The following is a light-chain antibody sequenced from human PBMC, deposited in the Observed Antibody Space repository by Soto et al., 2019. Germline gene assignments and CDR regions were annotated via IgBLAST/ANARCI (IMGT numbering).Light chain of an antibody. CDR1: SSDVGGYNY. CDR3: CSYAGSYSWV. Sequence: QSALTQPRSVSGSPGQSVTISCTGTSSDVGGYNYVSWYPQHPGKAPKLMIYDVSKRPSGVPDRFSGSKSGNTASLTISGLQAEYEADYYCCSYAGSYSWVFGGGTKLTVL. V-gene: IGLV2-11*01. CDR2: DVS. J-gene: IGLJ3*02.